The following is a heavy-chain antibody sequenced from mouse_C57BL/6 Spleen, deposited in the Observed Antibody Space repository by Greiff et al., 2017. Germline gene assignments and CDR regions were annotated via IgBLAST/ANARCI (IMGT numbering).Heavy chain of an antibody. CDR3: ARGDYDRYFDV. V-gene: IGHV5-4*01. CDR1: GFTFSSYA. D-gene: IGHD2-4*01. CDR2: ISDGGSYT. J-gene: IGHJ1*03. Sequence: EVQVVESGGGLVKPGGSLKLSCAASGFTFSSYAMSWVRQTPEKRLEWVATISDGGSYTYYPDNVKGRFTISRDNAKNNLYLQMSHLKSEDTAMYYCARGDYDRYFDVWGTGTTVTVSS.